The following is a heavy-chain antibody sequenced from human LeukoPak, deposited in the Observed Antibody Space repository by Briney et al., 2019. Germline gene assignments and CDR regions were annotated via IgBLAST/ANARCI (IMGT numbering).Heavy chain of an antibody. Sequence: SVKVSCKASGGTFSSYAISWVRQAPGQGLEWMGRIIPILGTANYAQKFQGRVTITADKSTSTAYMELSSLRSEDTAVYYCARTTRTYSGSDYWGQGTLVTVSS. CDR1: GGTFSSYA. J-gene: IGHJ4*02. V-gene: IGHV1-69*04. D-gene: IGHD5-12*01. CDR3: ARTTRTYSGSDY. CDR2: IIPILGTA.